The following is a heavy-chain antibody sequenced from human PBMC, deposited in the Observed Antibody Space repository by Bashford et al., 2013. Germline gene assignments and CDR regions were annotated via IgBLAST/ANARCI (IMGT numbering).Heavy chain of an antibody. CDR2: ISYDGSNK. V-gene: IGHV3-30-3*01. J-gene: IGHJ4*02. D-gene: IGHD6-13*01. CDR3: DKSLAGAAAGILLLDY. CDR1: GFTFSSYA. Sequence: GSLRLSCAASGFTFSSYAMHWVRQAPGKGLEWVAVISYDGSNKYYADSVKGRFTISRDNVKNSLYLQMNSLRAEDTAMYYCDKSLAGAAAGILLLDYVGQGTLVTVSS.